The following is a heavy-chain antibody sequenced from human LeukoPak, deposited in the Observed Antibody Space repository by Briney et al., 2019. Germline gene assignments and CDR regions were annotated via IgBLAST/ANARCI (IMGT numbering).Heavy chain of an antibody. CDR3: ARRDTSGSLFWFDP. CDR2: IFSGDSDT. J-gene: IGHJ5*02. D-gene: IGHD3-10*01. Sequence: AESLQISSYASGYSSFNHCIAWGRHLPGKNRQWMAMIFSGDSDTKYNPSFQGRVTISFDKSTNTAYLQRKSMKAADTAIYYCARRDTSGSLFWFDPWDQGTLVTLSS. V-gene: IGHV5-51*01. CDR1: GYSSFNHC.